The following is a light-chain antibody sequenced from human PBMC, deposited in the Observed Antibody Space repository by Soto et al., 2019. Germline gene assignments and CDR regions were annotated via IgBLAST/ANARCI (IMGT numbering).Light chain of an antibody. CDR2: KIS. Sequence: DLVLTQTRLSSPVTLGQPASISCRSSQRLVHIDGNTYFDWLQQRPGQPPRLLIYKISNRFPGVPDRVSDSGAGTYITLKISRVEAEDVEVYYGMQATQSYTFGQGTRLEIK. CDR3: MQATQSYT. CDR1: QRLVHIDGNTY. J-gene: IGKJ2*01. V-gene: IGKV2-24*01.